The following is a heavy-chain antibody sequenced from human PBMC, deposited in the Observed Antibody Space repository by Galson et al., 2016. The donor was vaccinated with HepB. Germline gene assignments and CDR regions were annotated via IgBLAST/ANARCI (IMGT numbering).Heavy chain of an antibody. J-gene: IGHJ4*02. CDR3: ARVPASTRFDY. CDR2: ISYSGST. V-gene: IGHV4-39*07. CDR1: GASISNSSSYY. D-gene: IGHD2-15*01. Sequence: SETLSLTCSVSGASISNSSSYYWGWIRQPPGKGLEWIASISYSGSTTHYNPSPGSPVTTPIDTSKNQFSLKLNSVTAAATAVYYCARVPASTRFDYWGQGTLVTVSS.